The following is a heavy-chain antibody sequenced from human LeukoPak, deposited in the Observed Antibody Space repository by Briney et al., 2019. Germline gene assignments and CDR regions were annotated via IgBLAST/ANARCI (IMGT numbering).Heavy chain of an antibody. Sequence: PGGSLRLSCVASGFTLSDYWMSWVRQTPGKGLEWVANIKQDGSEKEYVESVKGRFTISRDNAKNSVYLEMSSLRVEDTAVYYCTRGGVVGGRLANWCQGTLVTVSS. D-gene: IGHD3-9*01. CDR2: IKQDGSEK. V-gene: IGHV3-7*01. J-gene: IGHJ4*02. CDR3: TRGGVVGGRLAN. CDR1: GFTLSDYW.